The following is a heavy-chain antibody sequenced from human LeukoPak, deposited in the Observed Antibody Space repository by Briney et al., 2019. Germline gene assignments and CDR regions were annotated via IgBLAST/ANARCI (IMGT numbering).Heavy chain of an antibody. Sequence: ASVKVSCKVSGHTLTELFIHWVRQAPGKGLEWMGGFDPEDGVTIYAQKFQGRVTMTEDTSTDTAYMELSSLRSEDTAVYYCATVSWNAFYYYHGMDVWGKGTTVTVSS. D-gene: IGHD1-1*01. CDR3: ATVSWNAFYYYHGMDV. V-gene: IGHV1-24*01. CDR2: FDPEDGVT. CDR1: GHTLTELF. J-gene: IGHJ6*04.